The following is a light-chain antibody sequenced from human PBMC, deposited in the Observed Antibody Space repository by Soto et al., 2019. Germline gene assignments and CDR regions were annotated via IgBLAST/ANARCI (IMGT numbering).Light chain of an antibody. CDR3: QSYDSSLSGYV. CDR1: SSNIGAGYD. J-gene: IGLJ1*01. V-gene: IGLV1-40*01. Sequence: QVVLAQPPPGSGAPGQKVTISCTWRSSNIGAGYDVHWYQQLPGTAPKLLIYGNSNRPSGVPDRFSGSKSGTSASLAITGLQAEDEADYYCQSYDSSLSGYVFGTGTKVTVL. CDR2: GNS.